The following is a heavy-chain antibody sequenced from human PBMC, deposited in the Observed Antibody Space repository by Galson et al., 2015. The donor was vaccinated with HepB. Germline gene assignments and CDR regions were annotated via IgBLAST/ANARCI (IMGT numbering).Heavy chain of an antibody. Sequence: SLRLSCAASGFTFSSYAMSWVRQAPGKGLEWVSSISDRSGRTYFADSVKGRFTISRDNSKNTPYLQMNSLRAEDTAVYYCAKGEVGADWGQGTLVTVSS. CDR2: ISDRSGRT. V-gene: IGHV3-23*01. CDR3: AKGEVGAD. J-gene: IGHJ4*02. D-gene: IGHD1-26*01. CDR1: GFTFSSYA.